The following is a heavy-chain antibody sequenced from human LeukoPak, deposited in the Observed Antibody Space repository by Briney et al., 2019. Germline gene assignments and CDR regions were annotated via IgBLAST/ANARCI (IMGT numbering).Heavy chain of an antibody. Sequence: PGGSLRLSCAASGFTVITNDMTWVRQAPGKGLEWVSVLYSDGNTKYADSVQGRFTISRDNSKNTLYLEMNSLSPDDTAVYYCARKDSGLNPFDFWGQGTLVTVSS. CDR3: ARKDSGLNPFDF. J-gene: IGHJ4*02. V-gene: IGHV3-53*01. CDR2: LYSDGNT. CDR1: GFTVITND. D-gene: IGHD1-14*01.